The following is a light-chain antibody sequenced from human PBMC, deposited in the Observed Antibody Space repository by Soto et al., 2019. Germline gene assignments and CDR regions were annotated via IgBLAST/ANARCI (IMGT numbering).Light chain of an antibody. CDR2: AAS. J-gene: IGKJ1*01. V-gene: IGKV3-15*01. Sequence: EIVMTQSPGTLSVSPGERATLSCRASQTIDTNLAWYQQKPGQAPRLLIFAASTRATGIPARFSGSGSGTEFSLTITSLQSEDFALYYCQQNNNRPPWTFGQGTKVEVK. CDR1: QTIDTN. CDR3: QQNNNRPPWT.